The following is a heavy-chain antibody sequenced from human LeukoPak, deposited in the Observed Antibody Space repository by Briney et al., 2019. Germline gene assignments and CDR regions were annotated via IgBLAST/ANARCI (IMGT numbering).Heavy chain of an antibody. CDR3: AKVRYCGPSAFDI. J-gene: IGHJ3*02. V-gene: IGHV3-30*18. D-gene: IGHD2-21*01. CDR1: GFTFRNYG. Sequence: GGSLRLSCAASGFTFRNYGMHWVRQAPGKGLDWVAVISYDGSNKYYADSVKGRFTISRDNSKNTLYLKMNRLRAEDTAVYYCAKVRYCGPSAFDIWGQGRMVTVSS. CDR2: ISYDGSNK.